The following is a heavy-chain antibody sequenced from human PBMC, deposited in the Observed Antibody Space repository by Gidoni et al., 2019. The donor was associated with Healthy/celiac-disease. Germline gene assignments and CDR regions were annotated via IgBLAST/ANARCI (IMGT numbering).Heavy chain of an antibody. CDR3: ASFPTIFGGYYYGMDV. V-gene: IGHV6-1*01. D-gene: IGHD3-3*01. CDR1: GASVSSHSPA. CDR2: TFYRSKWYN. J-gene: IGHJ6*02. Sequence: QVQLQQSGPGLVKPSQTLSLTCPISGASVSSHSPAWNWIRQSPSRGLEWLGRTFYRSKWYNDYAVSVKSRITINPDTSKNQFSLQLNSVTPEDTAVYYCASFPTIFGGYYYGMDVWGQGTTVTVSS.